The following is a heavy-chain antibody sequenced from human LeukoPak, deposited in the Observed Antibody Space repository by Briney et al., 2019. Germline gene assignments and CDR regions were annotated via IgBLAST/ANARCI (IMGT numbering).Heavy chain of an antibody. CDR2: IYISGNT. D-gene: IGHD5-12*01. CDR3: ARGSGGYSGYDYVDY. J-gene: IGHJ4*02. Sequence: KPSETLSLTCSVSGGSLNTYYWSWIRQPAGKGLEWIGRIYISGNTNYNPSLQSRVTMSVDTSKNQFSLKLSSVTAADTAVYYCARGSGGYSGYDYVDYWGQGTLVTVSS. CDR1: GGSLNTYY. V-gene: IGHV4-4*07.